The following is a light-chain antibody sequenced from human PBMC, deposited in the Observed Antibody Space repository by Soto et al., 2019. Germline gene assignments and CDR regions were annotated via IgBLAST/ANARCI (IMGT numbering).Light chain of an antibody. J-gene: IGLJ2*01. CDR2: DVS. CDR3: SSYTSSSTSLVV. Sequence: QSALTQPASVSGSPGQSITISCTGTSSDVGGYNYVSGYQQHPGKAPKLMIYDVSNRPSGVSNRFSGSKSGNTASLTISGLQAEDEADYYCSSYTSSSTSLVVFGGGTKLTVL. CDR1: SSDVGGYNY. V-gene: IGLV2-14*01.